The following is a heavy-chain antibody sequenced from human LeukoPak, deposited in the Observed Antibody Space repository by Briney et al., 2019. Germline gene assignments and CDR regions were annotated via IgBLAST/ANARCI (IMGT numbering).Heavy chain of an antibody. D-gene: IGHD2-15*01. Sequence: GGSLRLSCAASGFSFGSYGMHWVRQAPGKGLEWVSAISGSGGSTYYADSVKGRFTISRDNSKNTLYLQMNSLRAEDTAVYYCAKDRCSGGSCYSSDYWGQGTLVTVSS. V-gene: IGHV3-23*01. CDR3: AKDRCSGGSCYSSDY. CDR1: GFSFGSYG. J-gene: IGHJ4*02. CDR2: ISGSGGST.